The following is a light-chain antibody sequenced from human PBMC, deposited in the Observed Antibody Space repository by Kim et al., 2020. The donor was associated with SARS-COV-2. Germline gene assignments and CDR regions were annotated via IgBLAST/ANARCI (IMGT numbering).Light chain of an antibody. J-gene: IGLJ3*02. CDR3: AVWDDSLSGRV. V-gene: IGLV1-47*01. CDR1: SSNIANNY. CDR2: RNN. Sequence: GQTVTISCSGSSSNIANNYVYWYQHLPGAAPKLLIYRNNQRPSGVPDRFSGSKSGTSASLAISGLRSEDEADYYCAVWDDSLSGRVFGGGTQLTVL.